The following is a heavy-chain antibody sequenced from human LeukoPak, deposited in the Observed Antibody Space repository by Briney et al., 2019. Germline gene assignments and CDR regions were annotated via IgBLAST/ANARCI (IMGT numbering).Heavy chain of an antibody. CDR2: IKQDGSEK. Sequence: PGGSLRLSCAASGFTFSSYWMSWVRQAPGKGLEWVANIKQDGSEKYYVDSVKGRFTISRDNAKNSLYLQMNSLRVEDTAVYYCARAGSFWHYVYWGQGTLVTVSS. CDR1: GFTFSSYW. CDR3: ARAGSFWHYVY. J-gene: IGHJ4*02. D-gene: IGHD1-7*01. V-gene: IGHV3-7*01.